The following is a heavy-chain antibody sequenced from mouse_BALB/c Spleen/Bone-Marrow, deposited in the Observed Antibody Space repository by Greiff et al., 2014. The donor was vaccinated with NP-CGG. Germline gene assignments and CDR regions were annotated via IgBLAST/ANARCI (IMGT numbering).Heavy chain of an antibody. CDR1: GYAFTNYL. CDR3: VRLLGRPF. J-gene: IGHJ3*01. Sequence: VQLQQSGAEVVKPGTSVKVSCKASGYAFTNYLIEWIRQRPGQGLEWIGLINPGSGGTNYNEKFKGKATLTADKSSSTAYMQLSSLPSDVSAVYFCVRLLGRPFWGQGTLVTVSA. D-gene: IGHD4-1*01. V-gene: IGHV1-54*01. CDR2: INPGSGGT.